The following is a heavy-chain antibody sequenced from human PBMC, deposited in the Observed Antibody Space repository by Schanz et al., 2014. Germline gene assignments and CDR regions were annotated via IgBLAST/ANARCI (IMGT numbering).Heavy chain of an antibody. CDR2: IIPILGIA. V-gene: IGHV1-69*09. Sequence: QVQLVQSGAEMKKPGASVKVSCKASGYTFTDYGVIWVRQAPGQGLEWMGRIIPILGIATYAQKFQGRLTITADKSTSTAYMELSSLRSEDTAMYYCARGRTFDYWGQGTLVTVSS. J-gene: IGHJ4*02. CDR3: ARGRTFDY. CDR1: GYTFTDYG.